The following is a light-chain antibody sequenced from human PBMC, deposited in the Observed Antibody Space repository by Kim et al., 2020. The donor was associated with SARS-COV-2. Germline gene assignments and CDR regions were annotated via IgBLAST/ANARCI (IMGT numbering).Light chain of an antibody. Sequence: ATGKTARSTCGGSNIGSKSGHWYQQKPGQAPVLVIYSDSDRPSGIPERFSGSNPGNTATLTISRVEAGDEADYYCQVWDSSSDHWVFGGGTQLTVL. CDR1: NIGSKS. CDR3: QVWDSSSDHWV. V-gene: IGLV3-21*04. J-gene: IGLJ3*02. CDR2: SDS.